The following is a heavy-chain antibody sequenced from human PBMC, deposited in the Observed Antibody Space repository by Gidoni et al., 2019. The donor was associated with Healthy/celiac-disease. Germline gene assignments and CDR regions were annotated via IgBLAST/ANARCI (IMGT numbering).Heavy chain of an antibody. V-gene: IGHV3-30-3*01. CDR2: ISYDGSNK. Sequence: QVQLVESGGGVVQPGRSLRLSCAASGFTFSSYAMHWVRQAPGKGLEWVAVISYDGSNKYYADSVKGRFTISRDNSKNTLYLQMNSLRAEDTAVYYCASPGYPFGELLYSPLDYWGQGTLVTVSS. CDR3: ASPGYPFGELLYSPLDY. J-gene: IGHJ4*02. CDR1: GFTFSSYA. D-gene: IGHD3-10*01.